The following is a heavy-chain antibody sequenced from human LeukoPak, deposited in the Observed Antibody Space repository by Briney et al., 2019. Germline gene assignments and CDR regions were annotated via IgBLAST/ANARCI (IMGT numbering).Heavy chain of an antibody. J-gene: IGHJ4*02. Sequence: PGGSLRLSCAASGFTFSSYSMNWVRQAPGKGLEWVSSISSSSSYIYYADSVKGRFTISRDKAKNSLYLQMNSLRAEDTAVYYCASLDGDYVFDYWGKGTLVTVSS. CDR2: ISSSSSYI. D-gene: IGHD4-17*01. V-gene: IGHV3-21*01. CDR1: GFTFSSYS. CDR3: ASLDGDYVFDY.